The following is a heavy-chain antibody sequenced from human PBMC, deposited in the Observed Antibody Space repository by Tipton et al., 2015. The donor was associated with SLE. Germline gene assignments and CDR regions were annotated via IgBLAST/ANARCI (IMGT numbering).Heavy chain of an antibody. V-gene: IGHV4-59*11. Sequence: TLSLTCTVSGGSISSHYWSWIRQPPGKGLEWIGYIYYSGSTNYNPSLKSRVTISVDTSKNQFSLKLNSVTAADSAVYYCARAYGDNPFDYWGQGTLVTVSS. J-gene: IGHJ4*02. CDR2: IYYSGST. CDR3: ARAYGDNPFDY. D-gene: IGHD4-17*01. CDR1: GGSISSHY.